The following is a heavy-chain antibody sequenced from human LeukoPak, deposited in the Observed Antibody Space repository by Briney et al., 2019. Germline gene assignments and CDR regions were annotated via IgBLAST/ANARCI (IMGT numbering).Heavy chain of an antibody. CDR3: AKAPVTTCSGAYCYPFDY. D-gene: IGHD2-21*01. Sequence: GGSLRLSCVASGFTFRSYGMHWVRQAPGKGLEWVAVISYDGSNKYYADSVKGRFTISRDNSKNTLYLQMNRLRAEDAAVYYCAKAPVTTCSGAYCYPFDYWGQGTLVTVSS. J-gene: IGHJ4*02. CDR1: GFTFRSYG. V-gene: IGHV3-30*18. CDR2: ISYDGSNK.